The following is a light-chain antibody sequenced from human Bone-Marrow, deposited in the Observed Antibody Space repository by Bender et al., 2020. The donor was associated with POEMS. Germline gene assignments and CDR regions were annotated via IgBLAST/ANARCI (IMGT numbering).Light chain of an antibody. V-gene: IGLV2-14*02. CDR3: AVWDDSLNGWV. CDR2: EVS. Sequence: QSALTQPASVSGSPGQSITISCTGTSSDVGGYNLVSWYQQHPGKVPKVVIYEVSQRPSGVSSRFSGSRSGTSASLAISGLQSEDEADYYCAVWDDSLNGWVFGGGTKLTVL. J-gene: IGLJ3*02. CDR1: SSDVGGYNL.